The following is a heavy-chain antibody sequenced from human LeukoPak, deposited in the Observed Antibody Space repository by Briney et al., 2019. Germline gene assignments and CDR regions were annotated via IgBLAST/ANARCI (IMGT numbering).Heavy chain of an antibody. CDR1: GYTFTSYG. D-gene: IGHD6-19*01. CDR2: ISAYNGNT. CDR3: ARSSAVGGTRAY. J-gene: IGHJ4*02. V-gene: IGHV1-18*01. Sequence: ASVKVSCKASGYTFTSYGISWVRQAPGQGLEWMGWISAYNGNTNYTQKLQGRVTMTTDTSTSTAYMELSSLRSEDTAVYYCARSSAVGGTRAYWGQGTLVTVSS.